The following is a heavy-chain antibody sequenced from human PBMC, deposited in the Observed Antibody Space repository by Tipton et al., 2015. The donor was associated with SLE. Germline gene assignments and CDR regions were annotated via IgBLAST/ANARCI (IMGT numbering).Heavy chain of an antibody. CDR1: GFTFSSYW. D-gene: IGHD6-13*01. J-gene: IGHJ4*02. CDR2: IKQDGSEK. V-gene: IGHV3-7*01. Sequence: SLRLSCAASGFTFSSYWMSWVRQAPGKGLEWVANIKQDGSEKYYVDSVKGRFTISRDNAKNPLYLQMNSLRAEDTAVYYCARESRLGSSSSPYFDYWGQGTLVTVSS. CDR3: ARESRLGSSSSPYFDY.